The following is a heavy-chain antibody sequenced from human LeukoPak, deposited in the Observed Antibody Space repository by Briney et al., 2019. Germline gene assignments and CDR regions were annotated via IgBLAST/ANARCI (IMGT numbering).Heavy chain of an antibody. CDR3: ARGPTGTPLYFDL. CDR1: GGYISSYY. J-gene: IGHJ2*01. D-gene: IGHD1-1*01. V-gene: IGHV4-59*12. Sequence: AETLSLTCTASGGYISSYYWSWIRQPPGKGLEWIGYIYYTGSTNYNPSLKSRVTIPVDTSKNHFSLRLSSVTAADTSVYYCARGPTGTPLYFDLWGRGTLVTVSS. CDR2: IYYTGST.